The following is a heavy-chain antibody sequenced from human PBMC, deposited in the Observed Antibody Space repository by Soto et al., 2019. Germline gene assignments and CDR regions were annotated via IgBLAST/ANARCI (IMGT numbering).Heavy chain of an antibody. D-gene: IGHD3-3*01. V-gene: IGHV3-21*02. CDR1: GFSFISYS. J-gene: IGHJ6*03. CDR3: VRDFGWYFRSGYMDV. Sequence: EVQLVESGGGLVKPGGSLRLSCAACGFSFISYSMNWVRQAPGKGLEWVSSINEDSSYIYYAHSLRGRFTISRDNAKDSLYLQMNSLRAEDTAVYYCVRDFGWYFRSGYMDVWGDGATVTVSS. CDR2: INEDSSYI.